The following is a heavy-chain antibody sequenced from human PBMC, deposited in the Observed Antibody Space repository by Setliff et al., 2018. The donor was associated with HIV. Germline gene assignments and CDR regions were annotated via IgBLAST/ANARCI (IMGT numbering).Heavy chain of an antibody. CDR2: IYNSGRA. Sequence: PSETLSLTCLVFGYSINDGYHWGWIRQSPRKGLEWIGSIYNSGRASYNPSRRSRASLSIDTSKSRFSLRLNPVTAADTAVYYCVRDRALRFSQSPSLHYFDVWGQGILVTVSS. CDR1: GYSINDGYH. CDR3: VRDRALRFSQSPSLHYFDV. V-gene: IGHV4-38-2*02. J-gene: IGHJ4*01.